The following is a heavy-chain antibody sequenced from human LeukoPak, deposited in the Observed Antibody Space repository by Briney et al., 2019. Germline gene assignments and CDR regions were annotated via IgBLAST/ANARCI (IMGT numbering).Heavy chain of an antibody. Sequence: PSETLSLTCTVSGGSISSSSYYWGWIRQPPGKGLEWIGSIYYSGSTYYKPSLKSRVTISVDTSKNQFSLKVSSVTAADTAVYYCARRNTHMGAFDYWGQGTLVTVSS. D-gene: IGHD5-18*01. V-gene: IGHV4-39*01. CDR1: GGSISSSSYY. CDR2: IYYSGST. CDR3: ARRNTHMGAFDY. J-gene: IGHJ4*02.